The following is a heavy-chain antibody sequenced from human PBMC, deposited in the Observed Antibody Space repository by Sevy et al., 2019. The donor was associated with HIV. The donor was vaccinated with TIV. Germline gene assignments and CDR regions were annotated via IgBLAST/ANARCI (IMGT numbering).Heavy chain of an antibody. Sequence: SETLSLTCTVSGGSIRSGGYYWSWIRHHPGKGLEWIGCIYYSGSTYYNPSLKSRVTMSVDTSKNQFSLKLSSMTAADTARYYCAREGYGSVYPWGQGTLVTVSS. J-gene: IGHJ1*01. D-gene: IGHD3-10*01. CDR3: AREGYGSVYP. V-gene: IGHV4-31*03. CDR1: GGSIRSGGYY. CDR2: IYYSGST.